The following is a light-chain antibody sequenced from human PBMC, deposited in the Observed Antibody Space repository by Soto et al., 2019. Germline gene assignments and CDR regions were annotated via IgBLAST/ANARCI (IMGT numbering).Light chain of an antibody. Sequence: QSALTQPPSASGTPGQTITISCSGSRSNIGNNYVCWYQQLPGAAPKLLIYRNTQRPSGVPDRFSGSKSGTAASLAISGLRSEDEAYYFCEAWDDSLSGHAFGTGTKVTVL. V-gene: IGLV1-47*01. CDR2: RNT. J-gene: IGLJ1*01. CDR3: EAWDDSLSGHA. CDR1: RSNIGNNY.